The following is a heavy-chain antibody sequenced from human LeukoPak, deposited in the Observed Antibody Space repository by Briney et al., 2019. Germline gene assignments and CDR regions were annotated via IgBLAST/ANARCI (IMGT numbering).Heavy chain of an antibody. D-gene: IGHD3-22*01. CDR3: ARGVGYYYDSSGYHFDY. CDR1: GYTFTSYA. V-gene: IGHV7-4-1*02. J-gene: IGHJ4*02. Sequence: ASVKVSRKASGYTFTSYAMNWVRQAPGQGLEWMGWINTNTGNPTYAQGFTGRFVFSLDTSVSTAYLQISSLKAEDTAVYYCARGVGYYYDSSGYHFDYWGQGTLVTVSS. CDR2: INTNTGNP.